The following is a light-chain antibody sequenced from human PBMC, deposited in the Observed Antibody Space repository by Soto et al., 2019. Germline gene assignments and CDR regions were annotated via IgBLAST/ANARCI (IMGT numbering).Light chain of an antibody. CDR2: GAS. Sequence: DFQMTQSPPSLSASVGDRVTVTCRASQDIGTSLAWYQQRPGKSPTLLICGASTLQSGVPPRFSGSGSGTDFILAISTLRSEDVATYYCQNYNSAPFIFGGGTKVEVK. J-gene: IGKJ4*01. V-gene: IGKV1-27*01. CDR1: QDIGTS. CDR3: QNYNSAPFI.